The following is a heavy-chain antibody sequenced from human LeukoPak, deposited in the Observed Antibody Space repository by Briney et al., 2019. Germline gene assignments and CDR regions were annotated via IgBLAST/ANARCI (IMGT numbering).Heavy chain of an antibody. CDR1: GGSISSGGYY. CDR3: ARVADSHVSHYYYMDV. J-gene: IGHJ6*03. D-gene: IGHD5-18*01. CDR2: IYYSGST. V-gene: IGHV4-31*03. Sequence: PSETLSLTCTVSGGSISSGGYYWSWIRQHPGKGLEWIGCIYYSGSTYYNPSLKSRVTISVDTSKNQFSLRLSSVTAADTAVYYCARVADSHVSHYYYMDVWGKGTTVTVSS.